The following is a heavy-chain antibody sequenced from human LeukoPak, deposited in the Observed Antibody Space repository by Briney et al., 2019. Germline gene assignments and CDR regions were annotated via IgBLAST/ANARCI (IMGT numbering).Heavy chain of an antibody. D-gene: IGHD6-19*01. Sequence: TPSETLSLTCAVSGGSISSSNWWSWVRQPPGKGLEWIGEIYHSGSTNYNPSLESRVTISVDKSKNQFSLKLSSVTAADTAVYYCARSSGWSRYYFDYWGQGTLVTVSS. CDR1: GGSISSSNW. V-gene: IGHV4-4*02. CDR2: IYHSGST. J-gene: IGHJ4*02. CDR3: ARSSGWSRYYFDY.